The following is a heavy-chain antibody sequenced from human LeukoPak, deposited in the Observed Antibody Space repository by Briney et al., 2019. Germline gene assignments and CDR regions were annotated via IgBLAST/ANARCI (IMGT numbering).Heavy chain of an antibody. V-gene: IGHV3-15*01. CDR2: IRSGTDGGTT. CDR3: TAGRSSSWPDY. D-gene: IGHD6-13*01. J-gene: IGHJ4*02. CDR1: GFTFSNAW. Sequence: GGTVRLYCAASGFTFSNAWMSWVRQAPGKGLEWVGRIRSGTDGGTTDYAAPVKGRFTVSRDDSKNTLYLQMNSLQTEDTAVYYCTAGRSSSWPDYWGQGTLVTVSS.